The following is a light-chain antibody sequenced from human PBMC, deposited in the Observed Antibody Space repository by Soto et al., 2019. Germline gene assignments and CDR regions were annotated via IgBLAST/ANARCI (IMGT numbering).Light chain of an antibody. V-gene: IGKV2-30*01. Sequence: DVVMTQSPLSLSVTLGQPASISCRSSQSLVYRDGNTFLNWFQHRPGQSPRRLIYQVSNRDSGVPDRFSGSGSGTAFTLEISRVEAEDVGVYYCMQGTHWPYTFGKGTKLEIK. CDR3: MQGTHWPYT. J-gene: IGKJ2*01. CDR2: QVS. CDR1: QSLVYRDGNTF.